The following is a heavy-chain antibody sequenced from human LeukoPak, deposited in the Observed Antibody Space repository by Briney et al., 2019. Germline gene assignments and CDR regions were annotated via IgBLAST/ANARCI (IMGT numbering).Heavy chain of an antibody. CDR1: GGTFSSYA. V-gene: IGHV1-69*13. D-gene: IGHD1-26*01. Sequence: SVKVSCKASGGTFSSYAISWVRQAPGQGLEWMGGIIPIFGTANYAQKFQGRVTITADESTSTAYMELSSLRSEDTAVYYCARVLSGRLLLYDAFDIWGQGTMVTVSS. J-gene: IGHJ3*02. CDR3: ARVLSGRLLLYDAFDI. CDR2: IIPIFGTA.